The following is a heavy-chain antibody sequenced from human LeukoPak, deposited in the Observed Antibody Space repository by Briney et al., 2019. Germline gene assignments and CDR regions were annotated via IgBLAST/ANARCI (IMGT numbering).Heavy chain of an antibody. D-gene: IGHD6-13*01. CDR1: GYSFTSYW. Sequence: GESLKISCKGSGYSFTSYWIGCVRQMPGKGLEWMGIIYPGDSDTRYSPSFQGQVTISADKSISTAYLQWSSLKASDTAMYYCARLIAVSSGSSWYDYWGQGTLVTVSS. V-gene: IGHV5-51*01. J-gene: IGHJ4*02. CDR2: IYPGDSDT. CDR3: ARLIAVSSGSSWYDY.